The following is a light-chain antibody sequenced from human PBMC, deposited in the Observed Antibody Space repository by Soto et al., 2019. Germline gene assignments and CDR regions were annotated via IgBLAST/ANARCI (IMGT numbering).Light chain of an antibody. Sequence: EIVLTQSPATLSLSPGERATLSCRASQSVSRYLAWYQQKHGQAPRLLIYDASNRATGIPARFSGSGSGTDFTLTISSLEPEDFVVYYCQQRSNWPWTFGQGTKVEIK. CDR2: DAS. CDR3: QQRSNWPWT. V-gene: IGKV3-11*01. J-gene: IGKJ1*01. CDR1: QSVSRY.